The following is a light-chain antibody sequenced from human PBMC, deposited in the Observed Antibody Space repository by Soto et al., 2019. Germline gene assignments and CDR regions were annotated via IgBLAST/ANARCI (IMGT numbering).Light chain of an antibody. J-gene: IGKJ4*02. CDR1: QSISRN. CDR3: QQFNTWPPVT. V-gene: IGKV3-15*01. CDR2: GAS. Sequence: EIVMKQSPATLSVSPGERATLSCRASQSISRNLAWYQQKPGQAPRLLIYGASTRSTGIPARFSGSGSGTEFTISISSLQSEAFAVYYCQQFNTWPPVTFGGGTKVEI.